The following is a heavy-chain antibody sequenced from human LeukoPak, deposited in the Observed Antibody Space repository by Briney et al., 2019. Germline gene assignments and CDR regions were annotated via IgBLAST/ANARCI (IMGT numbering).Heavy chain of an antibody. V-gene: IGHV4-59*08. CDR2: NYHSGST. CDR1: GGSFSGYY. CDR3: ARHGGNYDFDY. Sequence: SETLSLTCAVYGGSFSGYYWSWIRQPPGKGLEWIGFNYHSGSTNCNPSLKSRVTMSVDTSKNQFSLKLTSVTAADTAVYYCARHGGNYDFDYWGQGTLLTVSS. J-gene: IGHJ4*02. D-gene: IGHD4-11*01.